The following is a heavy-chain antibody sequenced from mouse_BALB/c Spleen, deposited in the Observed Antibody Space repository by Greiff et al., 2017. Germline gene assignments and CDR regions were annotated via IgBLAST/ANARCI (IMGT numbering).Heavy chain of an antibody. D-gene: IGHD1-2*01. V-gene: IGHV5-17*02. CDR2: ISSGSSTI. CDR3: ARSPLLRGDWYFDV. J-gene: IGHJ1*01. CDR1: GFTFSSFG. Sequence: DVMLVESGGGLVQPGGSRKLSCAASGFTFSSFGMHWVRQAPEKGLEWVAYISSGSSTIYYADTVKGRFTISRDNPKNTLFLQMTSLRSEDTAMYYCARSPLLRGDWYFDVWGAGTTVTVSS.